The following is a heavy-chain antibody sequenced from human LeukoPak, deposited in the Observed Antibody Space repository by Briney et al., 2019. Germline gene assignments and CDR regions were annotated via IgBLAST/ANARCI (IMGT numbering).Heavy chain of an antibody. CDR2: IYTSGST. J-gene: IGHJ4*02. V-gene: IGHV4-4*07. CDR1: GGSISSYY. CDR3: ARRGSYRGFDY. D-gene: IGHD1-26*01. Sequence: SETLSLTCTVSGGSISSYYCSWVRQPAGKGLEWIGRIYTSGSTNYNPSLKSRVTMSVDTSKNQFSLKLSSVTAVDTAVYYCARRGSYRGFDYWGQGTLVTVSS.